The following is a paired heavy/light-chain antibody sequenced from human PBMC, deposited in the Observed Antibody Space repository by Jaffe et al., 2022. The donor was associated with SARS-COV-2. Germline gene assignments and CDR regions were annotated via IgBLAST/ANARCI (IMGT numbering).Light chain of an antibody. CDR3: QAWASSTGV. J-gene: IGLJ2*01. Sequence: SYELTQPPSVSVSPGQTASITCSGDKLGDKYAYWYQQKPGQSPVLVIYQDDKRPSGIPERFSGSNSGNTATLTISGTQAMDEADYFCQAWASSTGVFGGGTKLTVL. CDR1: KLGDKY. CDR2: QDD. V-gene: IGLV3-1*01.
Heavy chain of an antibody. Sequence: EVQLLESGGGLVQPGGSLRLSCAASGFTFSSYAMSWVRQAPGKGLEWVSAISGSDGSTYYADSVRGRFTISRDNSKNTLYLQMNNLRAEDTALYYCAKGLNRQGLGDRGGMDVWGQGTTVTVSS. CDR3: AKGLNRQGLGDRGGMDV. D-gene: IGHD2-21*02. CDR1: GFTFSSYA. J-gene: IGHJ6*02. V-gene: IGHV3-23*01. CDR2: ISGSDGST.